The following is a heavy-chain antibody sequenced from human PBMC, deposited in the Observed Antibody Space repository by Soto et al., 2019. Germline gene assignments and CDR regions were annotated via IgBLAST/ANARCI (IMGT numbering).Heavy chain of an antibody. J-gene: IGHJ4*02. Sequence: QVQLVESGGGVVQPGTSLRLSCAASGFIFSNYGMHWVRQAPGKGLEWVALISFDGKNRNYADSVKGRFTIYRDNPKNTLYLEMSSLRPEDTAFYYCAKRGGVVGGSEHPFFEYWGQGTLVTVSS. V-gene: IGHV3-30*18. CDR3: AKRGGVVGGSEHPFFEY. D-gene: IGHD2-15*01. CDR2: ISFDGKNR. CDR1: GFIFSNYG.